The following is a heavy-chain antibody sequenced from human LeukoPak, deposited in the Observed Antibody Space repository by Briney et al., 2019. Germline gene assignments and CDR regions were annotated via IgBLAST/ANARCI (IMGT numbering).Heavy chain of an antibody. CDR2: ISGSADST. CDR1: GFTFSSYA. J-gene: IGHJ6*03. Sequence: PGGSLRLSCAASGFTFSSYAMSWVRQAPGKGLEWVSGISGSADSTYYADSVKGRFTISRDNSKNTLFLQMNSLRAEDTALYYCAKGRGFCSGGSRYYYYYIDVWGKGTTVTVSS. V-gene: IGHV3-23*01. CDR3: AKGRGFCSGGSRYYYYYIDV. D-gene: IGHD2-15*01.